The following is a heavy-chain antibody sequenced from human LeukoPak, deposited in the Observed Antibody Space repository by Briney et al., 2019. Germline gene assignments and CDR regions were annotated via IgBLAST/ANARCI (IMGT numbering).Heavy chain of an antibody. Sequence: GGSLRLSCAASGFTVSSNYMSWVRQAPGKGLEWVSVIYSGGSTYYADSVKGRFTISRDNSKNTLYLQMNSLRAEDTAVYYCAREYDSSGYSYWGQGTLVTVSS. J-gene: IGHJ4*02. D-gene: IGHD3-22*01. CDR3: AREYDSSGYSY. V-gene: IGHV3-66*01. CDR2: IYSGGST. CDR1: GFTVSSNY.